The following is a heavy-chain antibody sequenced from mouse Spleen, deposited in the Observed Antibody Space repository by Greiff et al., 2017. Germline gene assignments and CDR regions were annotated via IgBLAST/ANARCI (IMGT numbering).Heavy chain of an antibody. CDR1: GYTFTEYT. CDR2: FYPGSGSI. J-gene: IGHJ3*01. D-gene: IGHD2-10*01. Sequence: VNVVESGAELVKPGASVKLSCKASGYTFTEYTIHWVKQRSGQGLEWIGWFYPGSGSIKYNEKFKDKATLTADKSSSTVYMELSRLTSEDSAVYFCARHEDSYYGNYEAWFAYWGQGTLVTVSA. V-gene: IGHV1-62-2*01. CDR3: ARHEDSYYGNYEAWFAY.